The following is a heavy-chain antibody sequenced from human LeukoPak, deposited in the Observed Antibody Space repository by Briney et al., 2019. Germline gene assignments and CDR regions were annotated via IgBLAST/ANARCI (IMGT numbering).Heavy chain of an antibody. J-gene: IGHJ2*01. CDR3: ARSGLRYFDWLLPWYFDL. CDR2: IYSSGGT. CDR1: DDSISSHY. V-gene: IGHV4-59*11. Sequence: SETLSLTCNVADDSISSHYWSWIRQPPGKGLEWIGYIYSSGGTNYNPSLKSRVTISVDTSKNQFSLKLSSVTAADTAVYYCARSGLRYFDWLLPWYFDLWGCGTLVTVSS. D-gene: IGHD3-9*01.